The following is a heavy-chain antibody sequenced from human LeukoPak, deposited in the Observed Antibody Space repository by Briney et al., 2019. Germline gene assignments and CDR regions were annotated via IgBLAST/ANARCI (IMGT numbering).Heavy chain of an antibody. CDR1: GYTFTDYY. CDR3: ATRLESTVVTPVGIP. Sequence: ASVKISCKVSGYTFTDYYMHWVQQAPGKGLEWMGLVDPEDGETIYAEKFQGRVTITADTSTDTAYMELSSLRSEDTAVYYCATRLESTVVTPVGIPWGQGTLVTVSS. D-gene: IGHD4-23*01. J-gene: IGHJ5*02. V-gene: IGHV1-69-2*01. CDR2: VDPEDGET.